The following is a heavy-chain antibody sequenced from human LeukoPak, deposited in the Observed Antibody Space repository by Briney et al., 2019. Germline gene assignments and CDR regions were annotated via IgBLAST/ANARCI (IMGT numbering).Heavy chain of an antibody. J-gene: IGHJ4*02. Sequence: SETLSLTCTVSGGSISSGGYYWSWIRQHPGKGLEWIGYIYYSGSTYYNPSLKSRVTISVDTSKNQFSLKLSSVTAADTAVYYCARTQQWELPLIYFDYWGQGTLVTVSS. CDR3: ARTQQWELPLIYFDY. D-gene: IGHD1-26*01. CDR1: GGSISSGGYY. CDR2: IYYSGST. V-gene: IGHV4-31*03.